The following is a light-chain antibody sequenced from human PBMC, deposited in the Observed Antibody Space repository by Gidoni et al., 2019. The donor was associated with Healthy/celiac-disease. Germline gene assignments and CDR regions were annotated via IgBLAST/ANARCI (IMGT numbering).Light chain of an antibody. CDR3: MQALQTPWT. V-gene: IGKV2-28*01. Sequence: DIVVTQSTLSLRVTPREPASISCRYSESLLHSNVYNYLDWYLQKPGQSPQLLIYLGSNRASGVPDRFSGSGSGTDSLSKSSRVEDEDVGVYYCMQALQTPWTFGQGTKVEIK. CDR1: ESLLHSNVYNY. CDR2: LGS. J-gene: IGKJ1*01.